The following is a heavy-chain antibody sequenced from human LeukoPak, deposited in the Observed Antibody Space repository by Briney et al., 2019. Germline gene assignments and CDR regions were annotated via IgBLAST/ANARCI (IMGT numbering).Heavy chain of an antibody. Sequence: GGSLRLSCAASGFTFSSYGMHWVRQAPGKGLEWVSAISGSGGSTYYADSVKGRFTISRDNSKNTLYLQMNSLRAEDTAVYYCAKDLGGATPRDYWGQGTLVTVSS. D-gene: IGHD1-26*01. CDR3: AKDLGGATPRDY. J-gene: IGHJ4*02. CDR2: ISGSGGST. CDR1: GFTFSSYG. V-gene: IGHV3-23*01.